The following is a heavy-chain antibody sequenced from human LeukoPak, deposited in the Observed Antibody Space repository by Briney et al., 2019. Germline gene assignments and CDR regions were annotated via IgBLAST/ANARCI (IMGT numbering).Heavy chain of an antibody. V-gene: IGHV3-23*01. Sequence: GGSLRLSCAASGFTFTRYAMKWVRQAPGKWLEWVSTMSGPGDNTYYAASVKGRFTISRDNSKSTVYLQMNSLRAGDTAVYYCAREATSSSGWYIDYWGQGTLVTVSS. CDR2: MSGPGDNT. CDR3: AREATSSSGWYIDY. CDR1: GFTFTRYA. J-gene: IGHJ4*02. D-gene: IGHD6-25*01.